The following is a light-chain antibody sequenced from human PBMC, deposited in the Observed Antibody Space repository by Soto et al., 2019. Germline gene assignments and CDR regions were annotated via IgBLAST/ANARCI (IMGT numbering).Light chain of an antibody. CDR3: EQHNYDAWR. CDR1: QSISSW. V-gene: IGKV1-5*03. CDR2: KAS. Sequence: DNKRTQSPSTLSATVGDRVTITCRASQSISSWLAWYQQKPGKAPKLLIYKASTLESGVPSNFSGSGSGTEFSLTISSLQPEAFATYYSEQHNYDAWRCGPGTKV. J-gene: IGKJ1*01.